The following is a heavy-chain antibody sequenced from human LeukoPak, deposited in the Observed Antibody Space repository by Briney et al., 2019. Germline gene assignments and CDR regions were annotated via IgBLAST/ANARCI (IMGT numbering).Heavy chain of an antibody. J-gene: IGHJ6*02. CDR3: ATNPMDV. Sequence: GGSLRLSCAASGFTFSSYWMSWVRQAPGKGPEYVANIKPDGSEKFYVDSVKGRFTISRDNAKNSLYLQMNNLRAEDTAIYYCATNPMDVWGQGTTVTVSS. CDR1: GFTFSSYW. D-gene: IGHD2-8*01. V-gene: IGHV3-7*01. CDR2: IKPDGSEK.